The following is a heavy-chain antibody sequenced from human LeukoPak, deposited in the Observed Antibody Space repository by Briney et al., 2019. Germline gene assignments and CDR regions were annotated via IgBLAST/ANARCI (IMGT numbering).Heavy chain of an antibody. V-gene: IGHV4-34*01. CDR1: GGSFSGYY. J-gene: IGHJ5*02. D-gene: IGHD6-6*01. CDR2: INHSGST. CDR3: ARRGAARPSDP. Sequence: TSETLSLTCAVYGGSFSGYYWSWIRQPPGKGLEWIGEINHSGSTNYNPSLKSRVTISVDTSKNQFSLKLSSVTAADTAVYYCARRGAARPSDPWGQGTLVTVSS.